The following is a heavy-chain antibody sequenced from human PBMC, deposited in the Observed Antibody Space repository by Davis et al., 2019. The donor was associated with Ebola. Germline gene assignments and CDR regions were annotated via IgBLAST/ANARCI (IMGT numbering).Heavy chain of an antibody. V-gene: IGHV3-30-3*01. Sequence: GESLKISCAASGFTFSSYAMHWVRQAPGKGLEWVAVISYDGSNKYYADSVKGRFTISRDNSKNTLYLQMNSLRAEDTAVYYCAREEVYYGMDVWGKGTTVTVSS. CDR3: AREEVYYGMDV. J-gene: IGHJ6*04. CDR1: GFTFSSYA. CDR2: ISYDGSNK.